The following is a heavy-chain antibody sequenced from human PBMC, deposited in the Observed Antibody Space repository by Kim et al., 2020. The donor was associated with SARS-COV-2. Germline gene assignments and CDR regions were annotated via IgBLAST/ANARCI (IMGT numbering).Heavy chain of an antibody. Sequence: GGSLRLFCAASGFTFSSYAMHWVRQAPGKGLEWVAVISYDGSNKYYADSVKGRFTISRDNSKNTLYLQMNSLRAEDTAVYYCARDSKEQWLVTDEYFQHWGQGTLVTVSS. J-gene: IGHJ1*01. CDR1: GFTFSSYA. V-gene: IGHV3-30*04. CDR2: ISYDGSNK. CDR3: ARDSKEQWLVTDEYFQH. D-gene: IGHD6-19*01.